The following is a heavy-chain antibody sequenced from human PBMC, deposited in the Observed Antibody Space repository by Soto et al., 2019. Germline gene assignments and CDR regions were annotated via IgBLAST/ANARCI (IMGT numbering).Heavy chain of an antibody. J-gene: IGHJ4*02. V-gene: IGHV1-18*01. CDR1: GYTFTSYG. CDR3: PRDEVTRYYQRALVY. CDR2: SSAYSGNT. D-gene: IGHD3-9*01. Sequence: GASVKVSCKASGYTFTSYGISGVRQAPGQGLEWMGWSSAYSGNTNYARRLRGRVTMPTDTSTSTADVELRSLTSDDRAGYYLPRDEVTRYYQRALVYWGQGTLVTVSS.